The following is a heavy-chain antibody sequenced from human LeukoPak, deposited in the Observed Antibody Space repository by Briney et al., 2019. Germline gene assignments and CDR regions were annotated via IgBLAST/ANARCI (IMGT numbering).Heavy chain of an antibody. CDR1: GFTFSSYA. V-gene: IGHV3-23*01. CDR2: ISGSGGST. Sequence: GGSLRLSCAASGFTFSSYAMSWVRQAPGKGLEWVSAISGSGGSTYYADSVKGRFTISRDNSKNTLYLQMNSLRAEDTAVYYCAREGRYCSSTSCYHDYWGQGTLVTVSS. CDR3: AREGRYCSSTSCYHDY. D-gene: IGHD2-2*01. J-gene: IGHJ4*02.